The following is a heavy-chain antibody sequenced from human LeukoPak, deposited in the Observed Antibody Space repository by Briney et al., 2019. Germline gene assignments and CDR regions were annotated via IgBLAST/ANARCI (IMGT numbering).Heavy chain of an antibody. CDR1: GFTFSTYG. CDR2: IQYDGSSK. CDR3: AKFFTGEYVRAFDV. Sequence: GGSLRLSCAASGFTFSTYGMHWVRQAPGKGLEWVAFIQYDGSSKYYADSVKGRFTISRDNSKNTLYLQMNSLRAEDTAIYYCAKFFTGEYVRAFDVWGQGTMVTVSS. J-gene: IGHJ3*01. D-gene: IGHD3-10*02. V-gene: IGHV3-30*02.